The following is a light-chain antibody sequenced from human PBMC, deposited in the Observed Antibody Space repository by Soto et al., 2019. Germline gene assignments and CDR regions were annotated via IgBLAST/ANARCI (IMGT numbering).Light chain of an antibody. J-gene: IGKJ1*01. Sequence: DIQMTQSPSTLSASVGDSVTITCRASQSISNWLAWYQQKPGKAPKLLIYDASNLESGVPSRFSGSGSGTEFALTISSLQPDDFATYYCQLYKIYSWTFGQGTTVDIK. CDR3: QLYKIYSWT. V-gene: IGKV1-5*01. CDR1: QSISNW. CDR2: DAS.